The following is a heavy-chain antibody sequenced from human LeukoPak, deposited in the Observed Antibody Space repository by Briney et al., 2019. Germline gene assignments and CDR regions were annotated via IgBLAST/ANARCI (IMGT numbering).Heavy chain of an antibody. J-gene: IGHJ4*02. CDR2: IYHSGST. CDR3: ARDDSSYSGSYYGY. D-gene: IGHD1-26*01. CDR1: GGSISSSSYY. Sequence: SETLSLTCTVSGGSISSSSYYWGWIRQPPGKGLEWIGSIYHSGSTYYNPSLKSRITISVDTSKNQFSLKLSSVTAADTAVHYCARDDSSYSGSYYGYWGQGTLVTVSS. V-gene: IGHV4-39*07.